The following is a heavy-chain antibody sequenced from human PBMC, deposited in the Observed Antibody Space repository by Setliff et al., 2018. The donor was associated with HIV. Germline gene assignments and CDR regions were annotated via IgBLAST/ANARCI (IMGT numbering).Heavy chain of an antibody. D-gene: IGHD2-8*01. CDR1: GFSFSDYY. Sequence: GGSLRLSCAASGFSFSDYYMHWIRQAPGKGLEWISHIDIRTTYIQYADSAKGRFTISRDNAKNSLYLQMNSLRAEDTAAYYCAREWSAFDIWGQGTRGTVSS. CDR3: AREWSAFDI. CDR2: IDIRTTYI. J-gene: IGHJ3*02. V-gene: IGHV3-11*05.